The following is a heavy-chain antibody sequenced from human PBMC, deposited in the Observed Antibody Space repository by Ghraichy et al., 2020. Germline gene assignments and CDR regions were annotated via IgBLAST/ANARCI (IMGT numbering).Heavy chain of an antibody. J-gene: IGHJ4*02. V-gene: IGHV4-34*01. Sequence: SETLSLTCAVYGGSFSGYYWTWIRQPPEKGLEWIGEVNHSGSTKYNASLNSRVTISVDSSRNQFSLKLSSVTAADTAGYYCARGPPIVVDYRGYYRFDYWGQGTLVTVSS. CDR2: VNHSGST. D-gene: IGHD3-3*01. CDR3: ARGPPIVVDYRGYYRFDY. CDR1: GGSFSGYY.